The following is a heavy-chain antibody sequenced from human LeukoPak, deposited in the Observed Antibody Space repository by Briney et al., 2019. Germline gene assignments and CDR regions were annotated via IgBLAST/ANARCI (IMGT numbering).Heavy chain of an antibody. CDR3: ARSTDSLTGYYANDY. CDR2: ISAYNGDT. D-gene: IGHD3-9*01. CDR1: AYTFSNYG. Sequence: ASVKVSCKASAYTFSNYGITWVRQAPGQGLEWMGWISAYNGDTNYAQKLQGRVTMTTDTSTSTAYMELRSLRSDDTAVYYCARSTDSLTGYYANDYWGQGTLVTVSS. J-gene: IGHJ4*02. V-gene: IGHV1-18*01.